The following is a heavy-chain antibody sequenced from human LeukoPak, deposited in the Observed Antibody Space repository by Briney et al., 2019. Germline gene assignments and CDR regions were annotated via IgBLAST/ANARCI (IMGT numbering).Heavy chain of an antibody. J-gene: IGHJ4*02. Sequence: GGSLRLSCAASGFTFSSYGMHWVRQAPGKGLEWVAVISYDGSNKYYADSVKGRFTISRDNSKNTPYLQMNSLRAEDTAVYYCAKSGVQLPVFDYWGQGTLVTVSS. CDR1: GFTFSSYG. V-gene: IGHV3-30*18. D-gene: IGHD5-18*01. CDR3: AKSGVQLPVFDY. CDR2: ISYDGSNK.